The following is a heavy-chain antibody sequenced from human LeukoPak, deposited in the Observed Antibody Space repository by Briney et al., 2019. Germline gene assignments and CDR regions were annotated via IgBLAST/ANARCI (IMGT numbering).Heavy chain of an antibody. Sequence: GASVKVSCKASGYTFTSYDINWVRQATGQGLEWMGWMNPNSGNTGYAQKFQGRVTITRNTSISTAYMELSSLRSEDTAVYYCASRVGSGTAYDYWGQGTQVTVSS. CDR2: MNPNSGNT. CDR3: ASRVGSGTAYDY. V-gene: IGHV1-8*03. CDR1: GYTFTSYD. D-gene: IGHD1-1*01. J-gene: IGHJ4*02.